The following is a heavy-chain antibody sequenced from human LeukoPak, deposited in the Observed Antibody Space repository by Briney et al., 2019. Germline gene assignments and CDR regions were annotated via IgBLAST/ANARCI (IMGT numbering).Heavy chain of an antibody. J-gene: IGHJ4*02. CDR2: IYTSGST. Sequence: PSETLSLTCTVSGGSISSGSYYWSWIRQPAGKGLEWIGRIYTSGSTNYNPSLKSRVTISLDKSKNQFSLKLTSVTAADTAVYFCARAGGGTYYFDFWGQGTLVTVSS. CDR3: ARAGGGTYYFDF. D-gene: IGHD1-26*01. V-gene: IGHV4-61*02. CDR1: GGSISSGSYY.